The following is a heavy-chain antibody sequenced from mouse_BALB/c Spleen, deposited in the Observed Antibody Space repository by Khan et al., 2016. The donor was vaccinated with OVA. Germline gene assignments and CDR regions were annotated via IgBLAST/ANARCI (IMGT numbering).Heavy chain of an antibody. CDR2: TNPTNGRT. J-gene: IGHJ2*01. CDR3: ARIKKVVATYFDY. Sequence: QVQLKQSGAELVKAGASVKMSCKASGYTFTSYWMHWVKQRLGQGHEWFAETNPTNGRTYYNEKFKSKATLTGDKSSSTAYMLLSGPTFEDSAVYYCARIKKVVATYFDYWGQGTTLTVSS. V-gene: IGHV1S81*02. CDR1: GYTFTSYW. D-gene: IGHD1-1*01.